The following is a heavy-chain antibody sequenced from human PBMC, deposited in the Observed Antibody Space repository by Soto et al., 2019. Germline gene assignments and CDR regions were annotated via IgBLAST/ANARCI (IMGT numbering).Heavy chain of an antibody. J-gene: IGHJ4*02. D-gene: IGHD6-13*01. CDR3: SSSNWYGDY. CDR1: GFTFSRYD. Sequence: QVQLVEPGGGVVQPGRSLRLSCAASGFTFSRYDMHWVRKAPGKGLEWVAFISYDGTKKYYADSVKGRFTISRDNSKNTLYLQMNSLRHEDTAVYYCSSSNWYGDYWGQGTLVTVSS. V-gene: IGHV3-30*03. CDR2: ISYDGTKK.